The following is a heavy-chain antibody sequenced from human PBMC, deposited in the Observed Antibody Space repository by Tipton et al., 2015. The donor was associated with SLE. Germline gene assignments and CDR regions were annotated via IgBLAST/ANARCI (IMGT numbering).Heavy chain of an antibody. CDR1: GGSFSGYH. CDR3: ARGPLPYGSGSYFDD. Sequence: TLSLTCAVNGGSFSGYHCSWIRQPPGEGLEWIAEINHSGSTTYNPSLMSRVTISLDRSKNQFSLRLSSVTAADTAVYYCARGPLPYGSGSYFDDWGQGTTVTVSS. CDR2: INHSGST. D-gene: IGHD3-10*01. V-gene: IGHV4-34*01. J-gene: IGHJ6*02.